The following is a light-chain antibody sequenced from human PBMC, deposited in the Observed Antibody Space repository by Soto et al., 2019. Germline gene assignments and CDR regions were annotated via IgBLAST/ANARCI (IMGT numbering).Light chain of an antibody. Sequence: EIVMTQSPATLSVSPGGSATLSCWASQHVSSSFAWYRQKPGQAPTLLIYRASTRATGIPARFSGSGSGTEFTRTISSLQSEDFAVYYCQQYNNWPYTFGQGTKLEIK. CDR3: QQYNNWPYT. V-gene: IGKV3-15*01. J-gene: IGKJ2*01. CDR2: RAS. CDR1: QHVSSS.